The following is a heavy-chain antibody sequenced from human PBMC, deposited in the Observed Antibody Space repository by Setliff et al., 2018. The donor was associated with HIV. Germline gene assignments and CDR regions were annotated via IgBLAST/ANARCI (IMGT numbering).Heavy chain of an antibody. Sequence: SGPTLVNPTQTLTLTCTFSGFSLSTSGVGVGWIRQPPGKALEWLALIYWDDDKRYSPSLKTRLTISKDTSKNQVVLTMTNMGPLDTATYFCARTYGSASKLDYWGPGTLVTVS. CDR1: GFSLSTSGVG. D-gene: IGHD3-10*01. CDR3: ARTYGSASKLDY. CDR2: IYWDDDK. V-gene: IGHV2-5*02. J-gene: IGHJ4*02.